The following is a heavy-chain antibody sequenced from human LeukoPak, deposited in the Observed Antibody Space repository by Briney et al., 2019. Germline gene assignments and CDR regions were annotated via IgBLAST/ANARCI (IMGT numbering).Heavy chain of an antibody. J-gene: IGHJ4*02. D-gene: IGHD5-12*01. CDR2: IYPGDSDT. CDR3: ARHSSAYDSPYDY. V-gene: IGHV5-51*01. Sequence: GESLKISCKGSGYSFTTYWIGWVRQIPGKGLQWMGIIYPGDSDTRYSLSFQGQVTISADKSISTAYLQWSSLKPSDTAIYYCARHSSAYDSPYDYWGQGTLVTVSS. CDR1: GYSFTTYW.